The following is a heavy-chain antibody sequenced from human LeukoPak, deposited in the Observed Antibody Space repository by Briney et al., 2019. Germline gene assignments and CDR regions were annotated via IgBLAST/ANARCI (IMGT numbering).Heavy chain of an antibody. V-gene: IGHV3-74*01. J-gene: IGHJ4*02. CDR2: INSDGSST. CDR3: ARGYSSSPLDY. Sequence: GGSLRLSCAASGFTFSSYWMHWVRHAPGKGLVWVSRINSDGSSTSYADSVKGRFTISRDNAKNTLYLQMNSLRAEDTAVYYCARGYSSSPLDYWGQGTLVTVSS. CDR1: GFTFSSYW. D-gene: IGHD6-6*01.